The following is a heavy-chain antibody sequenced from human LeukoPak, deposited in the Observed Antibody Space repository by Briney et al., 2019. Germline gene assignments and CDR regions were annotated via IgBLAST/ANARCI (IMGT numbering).Heavy chain of an antibody. V-gene: IGHV3-21*01. CDR2: ISSSSSYI. J-gene: IGHJ3*02. D-gene: IGHD2-15*01. CDR3: ARDPAVVVVAGWAFDI. Sequence: GGSLRLSCAASGFTFSSYGMHWVRQAPGKGLEWVSSISSSSSYIYYADSVKGRFTISRDNAKNSLYLQMNSLRAEDTAVYYCARDPAVVVVAGWAFDIWGQGTMVTVSS. CDR1: GFTFSSYG.